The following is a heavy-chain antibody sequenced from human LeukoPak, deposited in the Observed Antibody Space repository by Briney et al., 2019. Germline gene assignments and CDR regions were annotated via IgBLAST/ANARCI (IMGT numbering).Heavy chain of an antibody. Sequence: GGSLRLSCAASGFTFSSYAMSWVRQAPGKGLEWVSAISGSGGSTYYADSVKGRFTISRGNSKNTLYLQMNSLRAEDTAVYYCAKVSGRNSGDHSMDVWGQGTTVTVSS. CDR1: GFTFSSYA. V-gene: IGHV3-23*01. CDR3: AKVSGRNSGDHSMDV. D-gene: IGHD4-17*01. CDR2: ISGSGGST. J-gene: IGHJ6*02.